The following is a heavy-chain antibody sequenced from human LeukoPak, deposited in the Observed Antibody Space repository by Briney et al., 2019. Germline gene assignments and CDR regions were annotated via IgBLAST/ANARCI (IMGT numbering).Heavy chain of an antibody. D-gene: IGHD5-18*01. V-gene: IGHV3-15*01. CDR2: IKSKTDGGTT. Sequence: GGSLRLSCAASGFTLNNHWMIWVRQAPGRGLEWVGRIKSKTDGGTTDYAAPVKGRFTISRDDSKNTLYLQMNSLKTEDTAVYFCAHRDTTMVRVDYWGQGTLVTVSS. CDR3: AHRDTTMVRVDY. J-gene: IGHJ4*02. CDR1: GFTLNNHW.